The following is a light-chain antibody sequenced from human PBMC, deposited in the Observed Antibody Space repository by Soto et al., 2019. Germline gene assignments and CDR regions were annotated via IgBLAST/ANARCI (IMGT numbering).Light chain of an antibody. V-gene: IGKV3-20*01. CDR3: QQYGISWT. J-gene: IGKJ1*01. Sequence: IVMTQSPATLSVSPGERATLSCRASQSVGGHYLAWYQQKPSQAPRLLIYGASSRATGIPDRVSGSGSGTDFTLTISRLEPDDFAVYYCQQYGISWTFGQ. CDR1: QSVGGHY. CDR2: GAS.